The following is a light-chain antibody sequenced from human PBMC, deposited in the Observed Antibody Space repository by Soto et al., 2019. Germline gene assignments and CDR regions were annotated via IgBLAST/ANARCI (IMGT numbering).Light chain of an antibody. Sequence: QSVLTQSASVSGSPGQSITISCTGTSSDVGAYNYVSWYQQHPGKAPKLIIYDVSNRPSGVSNHFSGSKSGNTASLTISSLQAEDEADYYCSSFTSSSTRVFGTGTKVTVL. J-gene: IGLJ1*01. CDR2: DVS. CDR1: SSDVGAYNY. V-gene: IGLV2-14*01. CDR3: SSFTSSSTRV.